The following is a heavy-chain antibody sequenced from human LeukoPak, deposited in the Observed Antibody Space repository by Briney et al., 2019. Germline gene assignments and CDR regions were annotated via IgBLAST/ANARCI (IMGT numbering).Heavy chain of an antibody. V-gene: IGHV3-74*01. J-gene: IGHJ4*02. CDR3: AKDIRRGYNYGYDQFAY. CDR2: INSDGINT. CDR1: GFTFSNYW. D-gene: IGHD5-18*01. Sequence: GGSLRRSCAASGFTFSNYWMHWVRQAPGKGLVWVSRINSDGINTSYADSVKGRFTISRDNSKNTLYLQMNSLRAEDTAVYYCAKDIRRGYNYGYDQFAYWGQGTLVTVSS.